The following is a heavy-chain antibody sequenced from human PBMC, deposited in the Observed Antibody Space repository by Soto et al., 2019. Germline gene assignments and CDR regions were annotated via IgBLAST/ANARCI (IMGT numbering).Heavy chain of an antibody. Sequence: EVQLLASGGDLVQPGGSLRLSCAASGFTFSSDAMSWVRQAPGKGLEWVSSISGSGGSKYYADSVKARFTISRDNSKNTLYLQMNSLGAEDTAVYYCAKDPWGTVTGAFDIWGLGTMVTVSS. CDR2: ISGSGGSK. V-gene: IGHV3-23*01. CDR1: GFTFSSDA. J-gene: IGHJ3*02. CDR3: AKDPWGTVTGAFDI. D-gene: IGHD4-17*01.